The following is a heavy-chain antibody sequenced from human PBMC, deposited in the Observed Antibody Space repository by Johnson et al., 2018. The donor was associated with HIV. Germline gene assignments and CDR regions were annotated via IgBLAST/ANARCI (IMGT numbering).Heavy chain of an antibody. CDR3: AREVDAFDM. Sequence: QVQLVESGGGVVQPGRSLRLSCAASGFKYAASGLAFSNYAVKWVSHTPGGDGGTSFADSVRGRYIISRDNSKNTLYLQMNSLRAEDTAVYYCAREVDAFDMWGQGTMVTVSS. CDR1: GFKYA. CDR2: TPGGDGGT. J-gene: IGHJ3*02. V-gene: IGHV3-NL1*01.